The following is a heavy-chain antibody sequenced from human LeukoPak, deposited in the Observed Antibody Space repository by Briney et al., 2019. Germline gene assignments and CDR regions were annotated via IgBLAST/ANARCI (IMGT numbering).Heavy chain of an antibody. CDR3: ARSSLTMIVVANRYFDY. J-gene: IGHJ4*02. CDR1: GGSISSSSYY. D-gene: IGHD3-22*01. Sequence: SETLPLTCTVSGGSISSSSYYWGWIRQPPGKGLEWIGSIYYSGSTYYNPSLKSRVTISVDTSKNQFSLKLSSVTAADTAVYYCARSSLTMIVVANRYFDYWGQGTLVTVSS. CDR2: IYYSGST. V-gene: IGHV4-39*01.